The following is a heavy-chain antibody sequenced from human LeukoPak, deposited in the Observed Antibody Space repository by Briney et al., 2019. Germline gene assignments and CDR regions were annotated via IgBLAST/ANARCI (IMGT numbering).Heavy chain of an antibody. D-gene: IGHD6-19*01. CDR3: ARAGYNSGWYEY. J-gene: IGHJ4*02. Sequence: GGSLRLSCATSGFTFSGYGMHWVRQAPGKGLEWVAVIWYDGSNIHYADSVQGRFTISRDNSKNTLYLQMNSLRAEDTAVYYCARAGYNSGWYEYWGQGTLVTVSS. CDR2: IWYDGSNI. CDR1: GFTFSGYG. V-gene: IGHV3-33*01.